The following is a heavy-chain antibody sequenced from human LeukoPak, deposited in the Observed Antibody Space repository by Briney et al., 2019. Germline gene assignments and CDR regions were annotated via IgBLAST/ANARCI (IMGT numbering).Heavy chain of an antibody. V-gene: IGHV3-23*01. J-gene: IGHJ4*02. D-gene: IGHD1/OR15-1a*01. CDR3: AKDGWSTTGTTNFDY. CDR2: VSGSGGNT. Sequence: GGSLRLSCAASGFSFSGYGMSWVRQAPGKGLEWVSGVSGSGGNTYYADSVKGRFTISRDNSKNTLYLQMNSLRVEDTAVYYCAKDGWSTTGTTNFDYWGQGTLVTVSS. CDR1: GFSFSGYG.